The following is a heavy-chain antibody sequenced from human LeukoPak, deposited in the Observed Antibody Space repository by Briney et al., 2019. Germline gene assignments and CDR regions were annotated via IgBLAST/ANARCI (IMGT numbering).Heavy chain of an antibody. Sequence: SETLSLTCTVSGASISSSSYYWGWIRQPPGKGLEWIGSIYYSGSTYYNPSLKSRVTISVDTSKNQFSLKLSSVTAADTAVYYCAGVIAAAGASYWYFDLWGRGTLVTVSS. J-gene: IGHJ2*01. CDR1: GASISSSSYY. CDR2: IYYSGST. D-gene: IGHD6-13*01. CDR3: AGVIAAAGASYWYFDL. V-gene: IGHV4-39*01.